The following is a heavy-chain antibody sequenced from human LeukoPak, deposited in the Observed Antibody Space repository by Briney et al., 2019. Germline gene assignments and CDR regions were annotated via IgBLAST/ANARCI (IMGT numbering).Heavy chain of an antibody. D-gene: IGHD1-26*01. CDR3: ARGRYSGSYLLFDY. CDR2: ISYDGSNK. V-gene: IGHV3-30-3*01. Sequence: GGSLRLSCAASGFTFSSYAMHWVRQAPGKGLEWVAVISYDGSNKYYADSVKGRFTISRDNSKNTLYLQMNSLRAEDTAVYYCARGRYSGSYLLFDYWGQGTLVTVSS. J-gene: IGHJ4*02. CDR1: GFTFSSYA.